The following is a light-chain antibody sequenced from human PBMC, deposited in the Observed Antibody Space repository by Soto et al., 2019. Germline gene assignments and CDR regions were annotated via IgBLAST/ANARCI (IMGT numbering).Light chain of an antibody. J-gene: IGKJ5*01. CDR3: MQALQTPPT. Sequence: DIVMTQSPLSLAVTPGEPASISCRSSQSLLHRNGYTYLDWYVQKPGQSPQLLIYLGSNRASGVXDXXSGSGSGTDFTLVISRVEADDVGVYYCMQALQTPPTFGQGTRLEIK. CDR1: QSLLHRNGYTY. CDR2: LGS. V-gene: IGKV2-28*01.